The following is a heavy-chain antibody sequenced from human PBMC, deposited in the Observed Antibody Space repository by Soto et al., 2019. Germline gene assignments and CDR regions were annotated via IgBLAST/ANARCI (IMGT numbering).Heavy chain of an antibody. CDR1: GGSISSSNW. CDR3: ARDASGSSGYYYYFDY. D-gene: IGHD3-22*01. Sequence: SETLSLTCAVSGGSISSSNWWSWVRQPPGKGLEWIGEIYHSGSTNYNPSLKSRVTISVDKSKNLFSLKLSAVTAADTAVYYCARDASGSSGYYYYFDYWGQGTLVTVSS. CDR2: IYHSGST. V-gene: IGHV4-4*02. J-gene: IGHJ4*02.